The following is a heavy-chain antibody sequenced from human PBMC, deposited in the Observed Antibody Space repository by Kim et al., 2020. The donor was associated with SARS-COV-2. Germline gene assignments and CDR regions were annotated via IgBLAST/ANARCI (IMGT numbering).Heavy chain of an antibody. Sequence: GGSLRLSCAASGFTFSSDSMNWVRQAPGKGLEWVSDIRSSSSSIYYADSVKGRFTISRENAKNSLYLQMNSLRDEDTAVYYCARGQRGILFYWGQGTLVPVSS. V-gene: IGHV3-48*02. CDR1: GFTFSSDS. J-gene: IGHJ4*02. D-gene: IGHD2-15*01. CDR3: ARGQRGILFY. CDR2: IRSSSSSI.